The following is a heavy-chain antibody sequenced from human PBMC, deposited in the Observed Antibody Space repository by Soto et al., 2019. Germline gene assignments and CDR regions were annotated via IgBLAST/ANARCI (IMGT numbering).Heavy chain of an antibody. D-gene: IGHD3-22*01. Sequence: QVQLVESGGGVVQPGRSLRLSCAASGFTFSSYGMHWVRQAPGKGLEWVAVIWYDGSNKYYADSVKGRFTISRDNSKNTLYLQMNSLRAEDTAVYYCARETYYASSGLFDYWGQGTLVTVSS. CDR1: GFTFSSYG. J-gene: IGHJ4*02. V-gene: IGHV3-33*01. CDR3: ARETYYASSGLFDY. CDR2: IWYDGSNK.